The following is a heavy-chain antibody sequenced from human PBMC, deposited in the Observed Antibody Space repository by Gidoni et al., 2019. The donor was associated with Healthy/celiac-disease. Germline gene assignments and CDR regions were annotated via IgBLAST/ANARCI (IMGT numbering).Heavy chain of an antibody. J-gene: IGHJ4*02. CDR3: TTPNYDYVWGSYRYESH. CDR1: GFTFSGSA. V-gene: IGHV3-73*02. CDR2: IRSKATSYAT. D-gene: IGHD3-16*02. Sequence: EVQLVESGGGLVQPGGSLKLSCAASGFTFSGSAMHWVRQASGKGREGVGRIRSKATSYATAYAASVKGRFTISRDDSKNTAYLQMNSLKTEDTAVYYCTTPNYDYVWGSYRYESHWGQGTLVTVSS.